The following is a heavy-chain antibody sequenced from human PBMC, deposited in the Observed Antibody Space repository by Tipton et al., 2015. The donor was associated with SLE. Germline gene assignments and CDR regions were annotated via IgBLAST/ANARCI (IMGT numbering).Heavy chain of an antibody. CDR3: ARGCSSSTCEPFYFFGMDV. CDR2: ISHSGST. Sequence: TLSLTCTVIGGSISGFYWIWVRQSPGKGLEWIGYISHSGSTRYNPSLESRVTITVDMSKNQFSLRLISVTAADTAVYYCARGCSSSTCEPFYFFGMDVWGQGTTVTVSS. D-gene: IGHD2-2*01. J-gene: IGHJ6*02. CDR1: GGSISGFY. V-gene: IGHV4-59*12.